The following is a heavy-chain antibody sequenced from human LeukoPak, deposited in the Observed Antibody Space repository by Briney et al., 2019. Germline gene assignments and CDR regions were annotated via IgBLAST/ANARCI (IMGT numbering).Heavy chain of an antibody. J-gene: IGHJ5*02. D-gene: IGHD3-10*01. CDR3: ARDNRYYYGSGFPNWFDP. V-gene: IGHV3-21*01. CDR2: ISSSSSYI. Sequence: KAGGSLRLSCVASGFTFSGYAMSWVRQAPGKGLEWVSSISSSSSYIYYADSVKGRFTISRDNAKNSLYLQMNSLRAEDTAVYYCARDNRYYYGSGFPNWFDPWGQGTLVTVSS. CDR1: GFTFSGYA.